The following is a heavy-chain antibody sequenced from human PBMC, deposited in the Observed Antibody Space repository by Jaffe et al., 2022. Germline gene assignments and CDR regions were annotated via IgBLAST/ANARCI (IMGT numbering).Heavy chain of an antibody. Sequence: EVQVLESGGGLVQPGGSLRLSCAASGFTFTEYAMSWVRQASGKGLEWVSSISGSGGRPYYTDSVKGRFTISRDNSKNTLYLQMSSLRAEDTALYYCAKDRYCGADCYPLGHDAFDIWGQGTMVTVSS. D-gene: IGHD2-21*01. CDR3: AKDRYCGADCYPLGHDAFDI. V-gene: IGHV3-23*01. J-gene: IGHJ3*02. CDR1: GFTFTEYA. CDR2: ISGSGGRP.